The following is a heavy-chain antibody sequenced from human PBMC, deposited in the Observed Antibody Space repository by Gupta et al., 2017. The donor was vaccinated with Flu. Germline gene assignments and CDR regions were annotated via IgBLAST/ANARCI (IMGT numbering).Heavy chain of an antibody. CDR1: GFTFSSYA. CDR3: VNGGSSSWYIEPKGSDY. Sequence: EVQLVESGGGLVQPGGSLRLSCSASGFTFSSYAMHWVRQAPGKGLEYVSAISSNGGSTYYADSVKGRFTISRDNSKNTLYLQMSSLRAEDTAVYYCVNGGSSSWYIEPKGSDYWGQGTLVTVSS. CDR2: ISSNGGST. V-gene: IGHV3-64D*06. D-gene: IGHD6-13*01. J-gene: IGHJ4*02.